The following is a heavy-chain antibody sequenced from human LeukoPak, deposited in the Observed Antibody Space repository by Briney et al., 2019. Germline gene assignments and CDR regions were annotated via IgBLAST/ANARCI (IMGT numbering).Heavy chain of an antibody. CDR3: ARDGGRYSSSWDY. Sequence: SASLSLTCTVSGGSISSYYWSWIRQPPGKGLEWIGYIYYSGSTNDNPSLKSRVTISVDTSKNHFSLKLSSVTAADTAVYYCARDGGRYSSSWDYWGQGTLVTVPS. CDR1: GGSISSYY. J-gene: IGHJ4*02. V-gene: IGHV4-59*01. D-gene: IGHD6-13*01. CDR2: IYYSGST.